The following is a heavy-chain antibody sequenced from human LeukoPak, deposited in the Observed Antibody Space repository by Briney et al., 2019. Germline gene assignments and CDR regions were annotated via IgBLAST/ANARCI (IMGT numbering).Heavy chain of an antibody. CDR2: IRYDGSNK. Sequence: PGRSLRLSCAASGFTFSSYGMHWVRQAPGKGLEWVAFIRYDGSNKYYADSVKGRFTISRDNSKNTLYLQMNSLRAEDTAVYYCAKDDGPGRQWFDYWGQGTLVTVSS. CDR1: GFTFSSYG. V-gene: IGHV3-30*02. CDR3: AKDDGPGRQWFDY. D-gene: IGHD6-19*01. J-gene: IGHJ4*02.